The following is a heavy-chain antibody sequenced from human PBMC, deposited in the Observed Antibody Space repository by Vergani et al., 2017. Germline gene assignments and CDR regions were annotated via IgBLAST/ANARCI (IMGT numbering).Heavy chain of an antibody. CDR1: GGSISSYY. D-gene: IGHD3-22*01. Sequence: QVQLQESGPGLVKPSETLSLTCTVSGGSISSYYWSWIRQPPGKGLEWIGYIYYSGSTNYNPSLKSQVTRSVDTSKNQFSLKLSYVTAADTAVYYCARDSRSYYDGSGYPDDNWFDPWGQGTLVNVFS. CDR2: IYYSGST. J-gene: IGHJ5*02. CDR3: ARDSRSYYDGSGYPDDNWFDP. V-gene: IGHV4-59*01.